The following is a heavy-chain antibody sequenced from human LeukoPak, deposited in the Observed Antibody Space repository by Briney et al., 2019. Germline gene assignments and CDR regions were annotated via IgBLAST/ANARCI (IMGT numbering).Heavy chain of an antibody. D-gene: IGHD5-24*01. J-gene: IGHJ4*02. CDR2: ISYDGKNE. CDR1: GFTFRNFG. V-gene: IGHV3-30*18. CDR3: AKQMAVDYFDY. Sequence: PGRSLRLSCAASGFTFRNFGMHWVRQAPGKGLEWVAVISYDGKNEYYTDSVKGRFTISRDNAKNTVYLQMNSLKPEDTAVYYCAKQMAVDYFDYWGQGTLVTVSS.